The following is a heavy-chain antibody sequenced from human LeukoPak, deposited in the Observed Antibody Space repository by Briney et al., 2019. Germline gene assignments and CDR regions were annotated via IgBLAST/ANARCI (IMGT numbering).Heavy chain of an antibody. J-gene: IGHJ4*02. Sequence: GRSLRLSCAASGFTFSSYGMYWVRQAPGKGQGWVAGISKDGSNKYYGDSVKGRFTISRDNSKNTLYLQMDLLRTGDPPVYYFAIEFPVVVSGATHYNFDYWGQGTLVTVSS. V-gene: IGHV3-30*03. CDR3: AIEFPVVVSGATHYNFDY. D-gene: IGHD2-15*01. CDR2: ISKDGSNK. CDR1: GFTFSSYG.